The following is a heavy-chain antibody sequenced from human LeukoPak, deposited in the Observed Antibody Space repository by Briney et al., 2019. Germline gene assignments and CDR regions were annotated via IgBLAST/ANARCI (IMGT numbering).Heavy chain of an antibody. J-gene: IGHJ4*02. CDR1: GGSISSGGYY. Sequence: SETLSLTCIVSGGSISSGGYYWSWIRQHPGKGLEWIGYIYYSGSTYYNPSLKSRVTISVDTSKNQFSLKLSSVTAADTAVYYCARTRRGYCSSTSCPYYFDYWGQGTLVTVSS. CDR3: ARTRRGYCSSTSCPYYFDY. CDR2: IYYSGST. V-gene: IGHV4-31*03. D-gene: IGHD2-2*01.